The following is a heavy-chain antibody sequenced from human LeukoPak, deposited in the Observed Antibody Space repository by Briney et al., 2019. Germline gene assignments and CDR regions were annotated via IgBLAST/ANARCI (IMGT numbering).Heavy chain of an antibody. CDR2: VKDDGTEI. Sequence: GGFLRLACAASGFTFSSSWMHWVRQAPGEGLVWLSRVKDDGTEIDYADTVKGRFTISRDNAKNTLELQMNSLTSEDTAVYYCTREQYCSTTTCYNRYFDSWGQGTLVTVSS. CDR3: TREQYCSTTTCYNRYFDS. J-gene: IGHJ4*02. V-gene: IGHV3-74*01. D-gene: IGHD2-2*01. CDR1: GFTFSSSW.